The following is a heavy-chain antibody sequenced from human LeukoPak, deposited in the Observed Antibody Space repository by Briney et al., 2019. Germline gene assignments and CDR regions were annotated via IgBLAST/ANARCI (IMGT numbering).Heavy chain of an antibody. Sequence: SETLSLTCGVYGGSLRGYHWSWIRQSPGRGLEWIGEVDESGNSNYNPSLKRRVTISIDTYEIQFSLEVTSVTAADTAIYYCARAEMRLQWKEIDQWGQGTLVTVSS. J-gene: IGHJ1*01. D-gene: IGHD2-15*01. CDR3: ARAEMRLQWKEIDQ. CDR1: GGSLRGYH. V-gene: IGHV4-34*01. CDR2: VDESGNS.